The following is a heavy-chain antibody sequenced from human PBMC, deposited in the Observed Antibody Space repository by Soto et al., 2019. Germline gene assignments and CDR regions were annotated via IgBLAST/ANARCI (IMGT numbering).Heavy chain of an antibody. CDR1: GFTFSSYS. Sequence: PGGSLRLSCAASGFTFSSYSMNWVRQAPGKGLEWVSYISGSSGSTSYADSVQGRFIISRDNPRNTVSLQMNRLRAEDTATYYCAKARCTGDTCFVPDYWGHGRLVTVSS. J-gene: IGHJ4*01. D-gene: IGHD2-8*02. CDR2: ISGSSGST. V-gene: IGHV3-48*01. CDR3: AKARCTGDTCFVPDY.